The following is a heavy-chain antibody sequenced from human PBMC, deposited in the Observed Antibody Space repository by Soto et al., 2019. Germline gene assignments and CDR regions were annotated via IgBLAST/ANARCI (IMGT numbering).Heavy chain of an antibody. J-gene: IGHJ4*02. CDR2: ISAYNGNT. Sequence: ASVKVSCKASGYTFTSYGISWVRQAPGQGLEWMGWISAYNGNTNYAQKLQGRVTMTTDTSTSTAYMELRSLRSDDTAVYYCARDHPDYYDSSGSLDDWGQGTLVTVSS. CDR3: ARDHPDYYDSSGSLDD. D-gene: IGHD3-22*01. V-gene: IGHV1-18*01. CDR1: GYTFTSYG.